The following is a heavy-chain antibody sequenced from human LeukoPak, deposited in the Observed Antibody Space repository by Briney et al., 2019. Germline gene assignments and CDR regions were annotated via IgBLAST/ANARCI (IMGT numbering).Heavy chain of an antibody. Sequence: SVKVSWKASGGTFSSYAISWVRQAPGQGLEWMGGIIPIFGTANYAQKFQGRVTITADESTSTAYMELSSLRSEDTAVYYCARGRVPAATYNWFDPWGQGTLVTVSS. CDR3: ARGRVPAATYNWFDP. J-gene: IGHJ5*02. V-gene: IGHV1-69*01. D-gene: IGHD2-2*01. CDR1: GGTFSSYA. CDR2: IIPIFGTA.